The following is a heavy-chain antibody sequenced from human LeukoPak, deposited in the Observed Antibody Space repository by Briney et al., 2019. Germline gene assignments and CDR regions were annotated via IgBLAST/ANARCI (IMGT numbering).Heavy chain of an antibody. CDR2: ISGSGGYT. D-gene: IGHD2-15*01. J-gene: IGHJ6*03. V-gene: IGHV3-23*01. Sequence: PGGSLRLSCGASGFTFSTYAMTWVRQAPGKGLEWVSAISGSGGYTYYADSVKGRFTISRDNSKNTLYLQMNSLRAEDTAVYYCANGYCSGGSCYYYYMDVWGKGTTVTVSS. CDR1: GFTFSTYA. CDR3: ANGYCSGGSCYYYYMDV.